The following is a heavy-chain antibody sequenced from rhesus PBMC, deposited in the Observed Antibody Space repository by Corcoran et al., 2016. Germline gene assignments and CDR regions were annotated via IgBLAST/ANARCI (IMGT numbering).Heavy chain of an antibody. J-gene: IGHJ6*01. Sequence: QVQLQESGPGLVKPSETLSLTCTVSGGSISGYYWSWIRQPPGTGLEWLGNIDGNSAATNYHPSLKSRVTISKDTSKNQFSLKLSSVTAADTAVYYCARDGYYNIWTGYYTSYGLDSWGQGVVVTVSS. CDR1: GGSISGYY. CDR3: ARDGYYNIWTGYYTSYGLDS. CDR2: IDGNSAAT. D-gene: IGHD3-3*01. V-gene: IGHV4-81*01.